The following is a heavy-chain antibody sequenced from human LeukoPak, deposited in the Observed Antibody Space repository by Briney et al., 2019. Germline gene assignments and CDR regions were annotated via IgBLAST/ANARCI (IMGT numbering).Heavy chain of an antibody. D-gene: IGHD5-24*01. CDR1: GFTFSSYW. CDR3: ARDDPGWLQSSKNDAFDI. J-gene: IGHJ3*02. V-gene: IGHV3-74*01. CDR2: INSDGSST. Sequence: PGGSLRLSCAASGFTFSSYWMHWVRQAPGKGLVWVSRINSDGSSTSYADSVKGRFTISRDNAKNTLYLQMNSLRAEDTAVYYCARDDPGWLQSSKNDAFDIWGQGTMVTVSS.